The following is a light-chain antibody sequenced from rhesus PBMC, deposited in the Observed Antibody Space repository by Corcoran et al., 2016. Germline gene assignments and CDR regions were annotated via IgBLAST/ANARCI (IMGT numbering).Light chain of an antibody. V-gene: IGKV1-22*01. CDR2: KAS. CDR1: QSISSW. J-gene: IGKJ3*01. CDR3: LQYSSSPFT. Sequence: DIQMTQSPSSLSASVGDTVTITCRASQSISSWLDWYQQKPGKAPKLLIYKASSLQSGVPSRFSGRGSGTDFTLTISSLQPEVFATYYCLQYSSSPFTFGPGTKLDIK.